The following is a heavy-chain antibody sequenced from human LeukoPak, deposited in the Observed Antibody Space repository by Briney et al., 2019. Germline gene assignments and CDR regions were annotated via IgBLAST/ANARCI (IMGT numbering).Heavy chain of an antibody. CDR3: ARDRANYYGSGRNWFDP. J-gene: IGHJ5*02. CDR2: IYYSGST. V-gene: IGHV4-39*07. Sequence: SETLSLTCTVSGDSISTSKSYWGWIRQPPGKGLEWIGSIYYSGSTYYNPSLKSRVTISVDTSKNQFSLKLSSVTAADTAVYYCARDRANYYGSGRNWFDPWGQGTLVTVSS. D-gene: IGHD3-10*01. CDR1: GDSISTSKSY.